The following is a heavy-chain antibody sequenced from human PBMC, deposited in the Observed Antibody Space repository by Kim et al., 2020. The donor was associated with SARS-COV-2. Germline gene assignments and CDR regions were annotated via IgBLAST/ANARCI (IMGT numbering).Heavy chain of an antibody. Sequence: SETLSLTCVVSGGSFSGYYWNWIRQPPGKGLEWIGEINHNGSPNYNPSLKSRVTILIDTSKNQFSLKLNSVTAADTAVYYCARSTIYNGLDVWGQGTTVT. V-gene: IGHV4-34*01. CDR3: ARSTIYNGLDV. CDR2: INHNGSP. J-gene: IGHJ6*02. D-gene: IGHD1-1*01. CDR1: GGSFSGYY.